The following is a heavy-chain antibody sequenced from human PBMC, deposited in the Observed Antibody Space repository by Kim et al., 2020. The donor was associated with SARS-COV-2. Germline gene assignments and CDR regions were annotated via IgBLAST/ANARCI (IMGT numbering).Heavy chain of an antibody. CDR3: ARIKDLYDFWSGYLFDP. CDR1: GFTFSTYW. J-gene: IGHJ5*02. D-gene: IGHD3-3*01. CDR2: INKEGSEK. V-gene: IGHV3-7*01. Sequence: GGSLRLSCAVSGFTFSTYWMTWVRQAPGKGLEWVANINKEGSEKYYVDSVKGRFSISRDNAKNSLYLQMNSLRAEDTAMYYCARIKDLYDFWSGYLFDPWGQGTLVTVSS.